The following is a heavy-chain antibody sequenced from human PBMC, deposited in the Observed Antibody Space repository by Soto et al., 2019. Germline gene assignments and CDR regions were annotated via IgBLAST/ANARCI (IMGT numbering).Heavy chain of an antibody. CDR3: AACCTFDLRGGDYEGF. D-gene: IGHD4-17*01. J-gene: IGHJ4*01. CDR1: RVPLYRGDYY. V-gene: IGHV4-30-4*01. CDR2: IYYTGTT. Sequence: PSETLSLTCRLSRVPLYRGDYYWSWVRQPPGKGREWLGYIYYTGTTYYYPSLESRLTISLDAANSQFSLMLTSVTAADTPVYFCAACCTFDLRGGDYEGFWGHGTQVTVSS.